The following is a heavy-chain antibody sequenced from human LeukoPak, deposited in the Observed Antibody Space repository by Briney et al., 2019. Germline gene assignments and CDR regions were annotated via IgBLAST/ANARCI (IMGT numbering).Heavy chain of an antibody. J-gene: IGHJ5*02. CDR2: IYYSGST. CDR3: ARGTGGSSSWYVRNWFDP. CDR1: GGSISSYY. D-gene: IGHD6-13*01. V-gene: IGHV4-59*01. Sequence: SETLSLTCTVSGGSISSYYWSWIRQPPGKGLEWIGYIYYSGSTNYNPSLKSRVTISVDTSKNQFSLKLSSVTAADTAVYYCARGTGGSSSWYVRNWFDPWGQGTLVTVSS.